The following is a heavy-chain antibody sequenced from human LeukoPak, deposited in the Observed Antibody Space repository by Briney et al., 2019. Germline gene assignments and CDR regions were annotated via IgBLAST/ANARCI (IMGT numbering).Heavy chain of an antibody. D-gene: IGHD2/OR15-2a*01. CDR3: ARVSVGQGGDHILFYMDV. J-gene: IGHJ6*03. CDR1: GFDFSGYS. Sequence: GGSLRLACAASGFDFSGYSMTWVRQAPGKGLEWVASMTSSSTYIDYADSVKGRFTLSRDNAENSLYLQMHNLRVDDMAVYYCARVSVGQGGDHILFYMDVWGKGTTVTVSS. V-gene: IGHV3-21*01. CDR2: MTSSSTYI.